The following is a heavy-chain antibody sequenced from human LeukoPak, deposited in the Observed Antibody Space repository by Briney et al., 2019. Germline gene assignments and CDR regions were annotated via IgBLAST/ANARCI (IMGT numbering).Heavy chain of an antibody. J-gene: IGHJ4*02. CDR3: ARDRGYSNYYDY. CDR2: ISKTSNTR. Sequence: GGSLRLSCAASGFTFSSHSMNWVRQAPGKGLEWVSYISKTSNTRDYADSVKGRFTISRDNAKNSLYLQMNSLRDEDTAVYYCARDRGYSNYYDYRGQGTLVTVSS. V-gene: IGHV3-48*02. D-gene: IGHD4-11*01. CDR1: GFTFSSHS.